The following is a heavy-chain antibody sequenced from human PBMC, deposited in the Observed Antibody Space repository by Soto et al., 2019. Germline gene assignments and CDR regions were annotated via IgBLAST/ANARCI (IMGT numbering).Heavy chain of an antibody. J-gene: IGHJ4*02. CDR2: INAGNGNT. D-gene: IGHD5-18*01. CDR1: GYTFTSYA. CDR3: ARNPGYSYGYN. V-gene: IGHV1-3*01. Sequence: QVQLVQSGAEVKKPGASVKVSCKASGYTFTSYAMHWVRQAPGQRLEWMGWINAGNGNTKYSQKFQGRVTITRDTPASTAYMELSSLRSEATAVYYCARNPGYSYGYNWGQGPLVTVSS.